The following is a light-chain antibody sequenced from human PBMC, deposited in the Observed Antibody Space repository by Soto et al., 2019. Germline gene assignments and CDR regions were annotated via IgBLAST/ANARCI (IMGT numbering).Light chain of an antibody. CDR3: QQYNSYPWT. CDR2: KAS. J-gene: IGKJ1*01. Sequence: DIQMTQSPSTLSASVGDRVTITCRASQSISSWLAWYQQKPGKAPKLLIYKASSLESGVPSRFSGSGSGTDITLTISHLQPDDFATYYCQQYNSYPWTFGQGTKVEIK. V-gene: IGKV1-5*03. CDR1: QSISSW.